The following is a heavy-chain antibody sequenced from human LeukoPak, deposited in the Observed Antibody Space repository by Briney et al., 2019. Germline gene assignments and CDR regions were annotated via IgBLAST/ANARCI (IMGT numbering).Heavy chain of an antibody. Sequence: GASVKVSCKASGYTFTSYGISWVRQAPGQGLEWMGWISAYNGNTSYAQKLQGRVTMTTDTSTSTAYMELRSLRSDDTAVYYCARSPRPPYYDFWSGYANWFDPWGQGTLVTVSS. CDR2: ISAYNGNT. V-gene: IGHV1-18*01. CDR1: GYTFTSYG. CDR3: ARSPRPPYYDFWSGYANWFDP. J-gene: IGHJ5*02. D-gene: IGHD3-3*01.